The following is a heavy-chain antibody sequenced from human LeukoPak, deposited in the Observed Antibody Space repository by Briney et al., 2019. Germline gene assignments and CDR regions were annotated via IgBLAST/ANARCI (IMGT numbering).Heavy chain of an antibody. CDR3: ARVSGYWGSGTYYFDY. D-gene: IGHD3-10*01. V-gene: IGHV3-48*03. CDR2: ISSTGSTM. Sequence: GGSLRLSCAASGFTFSSYEMNWVRQAPGMGLQYISSISSTGSTMYYADSVKGRFTISRDNAKNSLYLQMNSLRADDTAVYYCARVSGYWGSGTYYFDYWGQGALVTVSS. J-gene: IGHJ4*02. CDR1: GFTFSSYE.